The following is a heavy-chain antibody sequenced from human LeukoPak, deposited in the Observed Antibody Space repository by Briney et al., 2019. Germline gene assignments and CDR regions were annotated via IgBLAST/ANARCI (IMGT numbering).Heavy chain of an antibody. CDR2: ISTSSSYI. CDR1: GFTFSSYS. J-gene: IGHJ4*02. Sequence: PGGSLRLSCAASGFTFSSYSMNWVRQAPGKGLEWVSSISTSSSYIYYADSVKGRFTIFRGNAKNSLYLQMNSLRAEDTAVYYCARDAITLNFDYWGQGTLVTVSS. D-gene: IGHD2-21*01. V-gene: IGHV3-21*01. CDR3: ARDAITLNFDY.